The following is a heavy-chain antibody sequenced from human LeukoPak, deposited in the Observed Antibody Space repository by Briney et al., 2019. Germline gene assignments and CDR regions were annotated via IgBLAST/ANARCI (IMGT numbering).Heavy chain of an antibody. J-gene: IGHJ4*02. Sequence: GGSLRLSCAASGFTFSDYYMSWVRQAPGKGLEWVSSINGNGGSTYYADSVKDRFTISRDNSKSTLYLQMNSLRAEDTAVYYCAKGPIPGFDYWGQGALVTVSS. CDR1: GFTFSDYY. V-gene: IGHV3-23*01. CDR3: AKGPIPGFDY. CDR2: INGNGGST.